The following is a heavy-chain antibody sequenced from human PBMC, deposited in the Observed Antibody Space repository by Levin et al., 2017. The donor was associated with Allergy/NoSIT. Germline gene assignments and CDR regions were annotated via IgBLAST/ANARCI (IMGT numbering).Heavy chain of an antibody. V-gene: IGHV3-30-3*01. J-gene: IGHJ4*02. CDR3: VRDQGFSDYILYYFDY. CDR2: LSYDGRNT. Sequence: GGSLRLSCAASGFTFSSSAMHWVRQAPGRGLEWVAGLSYDGRNTFYADSVKGRFTISRDNSKDTLYLQMSSLRTDDTAVYHCVRDQGFSDYILYYFDYWGQGSLVTVSS. CDR1: GFTFSSSA. D-gene: IGHD4-11*01.